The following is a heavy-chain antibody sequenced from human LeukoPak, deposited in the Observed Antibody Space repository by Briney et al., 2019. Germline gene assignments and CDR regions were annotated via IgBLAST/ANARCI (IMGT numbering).Heavy chain of an antibody. D-gene: IGHD3-3*01. CDR2: INPNSGGT. CDR1: GYTFTGYY. J-gene: IGHJ6*02. V-gene: IGHV1-2*02. Sequence: ASVKVSCKASGYTFTGYYMHWVRQAPGQGLEWMGWINPNSGGTNYAQKFQGRVTMTRDTSISTAYMELSRLRSDDTAVYYCARGIKASYDFWSGYYYYYGMDVWGQGTTVTVSS. CDR3: ARGIKASYDFWSGYYYYYGMDV.